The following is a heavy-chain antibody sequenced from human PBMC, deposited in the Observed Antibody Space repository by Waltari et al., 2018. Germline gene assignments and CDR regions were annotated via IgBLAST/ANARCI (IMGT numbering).Heavy chain of an antibody. D-gene: IGHD3-16*01. J-gene: IGHJ5*02. CDR2: IIPIFGTEP. Sequence: QVQLVQSGAEVRKPGSSVKVSCKASGGTFGSYAITWVRQAPGEGLEWMGGIIPIFGTEPNYAKKFQGRITITADESTATVYMDLSSLRSDDTAVYYCARRQLGGAFDPWGQGTLVSVSS. CDR1: GGTFGSYA. V-gene: IGHV1-69*12. CDR3: ARRQLGGAFDP.